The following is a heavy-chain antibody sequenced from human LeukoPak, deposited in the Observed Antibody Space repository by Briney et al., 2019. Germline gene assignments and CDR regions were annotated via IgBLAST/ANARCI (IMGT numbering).Heavy chain of an antibody. CDR3: ASTYSSGPIYYYYMDV. V-gene: IGHV3-21*01. D-gene: IGHD3-22*01. Sequence: GGSLRLSCAASGFTYSSYSMNWLRQAPGKGLEWVSSISSSSYIYYADSVKGRFTISRDNAKNSLYLQMNSLRAEDTAVCYCASTYSSGPIYYYYMDVWGKGTTVTVSS. J-gene: IGHJ6*03. CDR2: ISSSSYI. CDR1: GFTYSSYS.